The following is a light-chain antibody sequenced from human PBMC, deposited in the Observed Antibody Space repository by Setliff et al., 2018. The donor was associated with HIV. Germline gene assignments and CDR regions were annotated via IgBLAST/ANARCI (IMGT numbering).Light chain of an antibody. CDR1: STDVGRYIF. V-gene: IGLV2-14*03. J-gene: IGLJ1*01. CDR2: DVS. Sequence: QSALAQPASVSGSPGQAITISCTGSSTDVGRYIFVSWYQRHPGKAPRLMIFDVSNRPSGVSNRFSGSKSGSTASLTISGLQPEDEADYYCSSYTSSSTRVFGTGTKVTVL. CDR3: SSYTSSSTRV.